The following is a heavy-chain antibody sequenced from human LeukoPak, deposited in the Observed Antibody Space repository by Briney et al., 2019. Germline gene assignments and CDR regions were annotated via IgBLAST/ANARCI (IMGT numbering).Heavy chain of an antibody. D-gene: IGHD3-16*02. J-gene: IGHJ4*02. CDR3: ARDTQYDYVWGSYRHPFDY. CDR2: IKQDGSEK. CDR1: GFTFSSYW. Sequence: GGSLRLSCAASGFTFSSYWMSWVRQAPGKGLEWVANIKQDGSEKYYVDSVKGRFTISRDNAKNSLYLQMNSLRAEDTAVYYCARDTQYDYVWGSYRHPFDYRGQGTLVTVSS. V-gene: IGHV3-7*01.